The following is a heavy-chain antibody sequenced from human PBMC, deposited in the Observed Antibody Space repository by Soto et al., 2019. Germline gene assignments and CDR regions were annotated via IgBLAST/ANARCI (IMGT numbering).Heavy chain of an antibody. CDR1: GGTFSSYT. CDR2: IIPILGIA. J-gene: IGHJ3*02. V-gene: IGHV1-69*02. CDR3: ARGTTGTTVATGAFDI. Sequence: SVKVSCKASGGTFSSYTSSWVRQSPGQGLEWMGRIIPILGIANYAQKFQGRVTITADKSTSTAYMELSSLRSEDTAVYYCARGTTGTTVATGAFDIWGQGTMVTVSS. D-gene: IGHD1-1*01.